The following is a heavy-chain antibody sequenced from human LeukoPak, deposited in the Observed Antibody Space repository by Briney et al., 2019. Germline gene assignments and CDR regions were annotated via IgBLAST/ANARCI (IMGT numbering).Heavy chain of an antibody. CDR2: IGSSGSTI. D-gene: IGHD3-3*01. CDR1: AFTFSSYA. Sequence: PGGSLRLSCAASAFTFSSYAMNWVRQAPGKGLEWVSYIGSSGSTIKYADSVKGRFTISRDNAKNSLYLQMNSLRAEDTAVYYCARGLRNTIFGGRYYWGRGTLVSVSS. V-gene: IGHV3-48*03. CDR3: ARGLRNTIFGGRYY. J-gene: IGHJ4*02.